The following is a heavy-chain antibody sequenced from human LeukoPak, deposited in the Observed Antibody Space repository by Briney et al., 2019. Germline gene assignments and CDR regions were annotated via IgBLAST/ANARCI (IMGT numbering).Heavy chain of an antibody. J-gene: IGHJ4*02. Sequence: LRLSCAASGFTFSDYYMSWIRQAPGKGLEWIGYIYHSGSTYYNPSLKSRVTISVDRSKNQFSLKLSSVTAADTAVYYCARDGGVVPAAMGEDYWGQGTLVTVSS. D-gene: IGHD2-2*01. CDR1: GFTFSDYY. V-gene: IGHV4-30-2*01. CDR2: IYHSGST. CDR3: ARDGGVVPAAMGEDY.